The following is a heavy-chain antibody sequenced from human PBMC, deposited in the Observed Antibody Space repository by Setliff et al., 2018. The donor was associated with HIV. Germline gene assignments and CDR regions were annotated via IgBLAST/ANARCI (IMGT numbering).Heavy chain of an antibody. CDR1: GYSISSGYY. CDR3: ARARWYYYGSGNYNWFDP. V-gene: IGHV4-38-2*01. Sequence: SETLSLTCAVSGYSISSGYYWGWIRQPPGKGLEWIGSIYHSGSTYYNPSLKSRVTISVDTSKNQFSLKLSSVTASDTAVYYCARARWYYYGSGNYNWFDPWGQGTLVTVSS. CDR2: IYHSGST. D-gene: IGHD3-10*01. J-gene: IGHJ5*02.